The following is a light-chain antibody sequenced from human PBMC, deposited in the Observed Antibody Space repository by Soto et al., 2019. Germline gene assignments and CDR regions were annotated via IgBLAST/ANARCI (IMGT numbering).Light chain of an antibody. CDR2: GAS. V-gene: IGKV3-20*01. Sequence: EIVWTQSPGTRSLSPGERATLSCRASQSVSSSYLAWYQQKPGQAPRLLIYGASSRATGIPDRFSGSGSGTDFTLTISRLEPEDFAVYYCQQYGSSPGYTFGQGTKLEIK. CDR1: QSVSSSY. J-gene: IGKJ2*01. CDR3: QQYGSSPGYT.